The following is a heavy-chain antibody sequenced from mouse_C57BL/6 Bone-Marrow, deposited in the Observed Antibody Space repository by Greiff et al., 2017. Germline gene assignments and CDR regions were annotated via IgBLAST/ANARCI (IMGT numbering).Heavy chain of an antibody. CDR3: AMWYYGSSYYWYFDV. CDR2: IHPSDSDT. CDR1: GYTFTSYW. Sequence: QVQLQQPGAELVKPGASVKVSCKASGYTFTSYWMHWVKQRPGQGLEWIGRIHPSDSDTNYNQKFKGKATLTVDKSSRTAYMQLSSLTSEDSAVYYCAMWYYGSSYYWYFDVWGTGTTVTVSS. V-gene: IGHV1-74*01. J-gene: IGHJ1*03. D-gene: IGHD1-1*01.